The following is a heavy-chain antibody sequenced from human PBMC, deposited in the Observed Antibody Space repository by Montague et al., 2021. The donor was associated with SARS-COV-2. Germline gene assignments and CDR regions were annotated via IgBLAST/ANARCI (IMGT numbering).Heavy chain of an antibody. Sequence: TLSLTCTVPDDSISSANYYWNWIRQNPRKGLEWIGYIYYTGGTHYNPSLESRLTMSIDTSKSQFSLRLSSVTAADTAVYYCARGNITPSGFDIWGQGTVVTVSS. V-gene: IGHV4-31*03. CDR1: DDSISSANYY. CDR2: IYYTGGT. J-gene: IGHJ3*02. CDR3: ARGNITPSGFDI. D-gene: IGHD1-14*01.